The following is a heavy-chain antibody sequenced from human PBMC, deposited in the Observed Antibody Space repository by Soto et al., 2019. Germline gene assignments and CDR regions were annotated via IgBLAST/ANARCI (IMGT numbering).Heavy chain of an antibody. CDR3: ARASSSFRHYYYYMDV. CDR1: GYTFTGYY. D-gene: IGHD6-6*01. J-gene: IGHJ6*03. Sequence: ASVKVSCKASGYTFTGYYMHWVRQAPGQGLEWMGWINPNSGGTNYAQKFQGWVTMTRDTSISTAYMELSRLRSDDTAVYYCARASSSFRHYYYYMDVWGKGTTVTVSS. CDR2: INPNSGGT. V-gene: IGHV1-2*04.